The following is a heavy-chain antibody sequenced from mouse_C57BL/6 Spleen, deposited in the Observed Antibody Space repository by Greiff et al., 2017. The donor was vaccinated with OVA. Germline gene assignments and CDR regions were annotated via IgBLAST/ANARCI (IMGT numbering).Heavy chain of an antibody. Sequence: QVHVKQPGTELVKPGASVKLSCKASGYTFTSYWMHWVKQRPGQGLEWIGNINPSNGGTNYNEKFKSKATLTVDKSSSTAYMQLSSLTSEDSAVYYCARWIYDGYSSYAMDYWGQGTSVTVSS. CDR1: GYTFTSYW. CDR2: INPSNGGT. D-gene: IGHD2-3*01. V-gene: IGHV1-53*01. CDR3: ARWIYDGYSSYAMDY. J-gene: IGHJ4*01.